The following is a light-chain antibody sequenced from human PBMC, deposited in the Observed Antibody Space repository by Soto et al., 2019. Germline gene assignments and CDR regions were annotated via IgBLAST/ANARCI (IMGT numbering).Light chain of an antibody. J-gene: IGKJ4*01. Sequence: EIVMTQSPATLSVSPGERATLSCRASQSVSSNLAWYQQKPGQAPRLLIYGASTRATGIPARFSGTGSGTEFPLTISSLQSEDFAVYYCQQYDKWLSFGGGTKVEI. CDR2: GAS. CDR1: QSVSSN. V-gene: IGKV3-15*01. CDR3: QQYDKWLS.